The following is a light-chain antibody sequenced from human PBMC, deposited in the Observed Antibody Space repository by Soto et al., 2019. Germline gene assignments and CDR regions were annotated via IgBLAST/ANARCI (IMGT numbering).Light chain of an antibody. CDR3: QQYINRWT. CDR1: QSISTW. V-gene: IGKV1-5*03. CDR2: KAS. J-gene: IGKJ1*01. Sequence: DIQMTQSPSNLSESVGDRDTITCRASQSISTWLAWYQQKPGKAPNLLIYKASSLGSGVPSRFSGSGCGTEFTLTISSLQPDDFATYYCQQYINRWTFGQGTKVEIK.